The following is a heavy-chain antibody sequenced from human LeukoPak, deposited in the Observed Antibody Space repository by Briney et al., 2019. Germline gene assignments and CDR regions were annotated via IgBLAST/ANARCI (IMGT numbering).Heavy chain of an antibody. J-gene: IGHJ3*02. CDR2: ISGSGGST. D-gene: IGHD6-19*01. CDR3: VRGGWYLYDALDI. V-gene: IGHV3-23*01. Sequence: GGSLRLSCAASGFTFSSYAMSWVRQAPGKGLEWVSAISGSGGSTYYADSVKGRFTISRDNAKDTVYLQMNSLRVEDTAMYYCVRGGWYLYDALDIWGQGTLVTVSS. CDR1: GFTFSSYA.